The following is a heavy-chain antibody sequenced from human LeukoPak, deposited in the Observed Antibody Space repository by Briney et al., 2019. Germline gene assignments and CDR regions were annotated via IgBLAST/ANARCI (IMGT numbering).Heavy chain of an antibody. CDR1: GGSFSGYY. Sequence: PSETLSLTCAVYGGSFSGYYWSWIRQPPGKGLEWIGEINHSGSTNYNPSLKSRVTISVDTSKNQFSLKLSSVTAADTAVYYCARADYCSSTSCYIDPWGRGTLVTVSS. CDR2: INHSGST. CDR3: ARADYCSSTSCYIDP. D-gene: IGHD2-2*02. V-gene: IGHV4-34*01. J-gene: IGHJ5*02.